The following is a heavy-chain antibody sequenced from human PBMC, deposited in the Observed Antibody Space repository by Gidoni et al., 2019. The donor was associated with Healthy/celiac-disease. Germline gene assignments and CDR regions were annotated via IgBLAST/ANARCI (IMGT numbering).Heavy chain of an antibody. D-gene: IGHD6-6*01. CDR2: ISSSSMYI. CDR3: ARAYSSSADYFDY. CDR1: GFTFSSYS. V-gene: IGHV3-21*01. Sequence: EVQLVESGGGLVKPGGSLRLSCASSGFTFSSYSMNWVRQAPGKGLEWVSSISSSSMYIYYADSVKGRFTISRDNAKNSLYLQMNSLRAEDTAVYYCARAYSSSADYFDYWGQGTLVTVSS. J-gene: IGHJ4*02.